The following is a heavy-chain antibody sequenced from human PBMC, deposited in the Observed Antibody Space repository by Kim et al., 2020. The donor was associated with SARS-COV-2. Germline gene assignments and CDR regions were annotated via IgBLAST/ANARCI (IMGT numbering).Heavy chain of an antibody. CDR3: AKLALSYDSSGDAFDI. V-gene: IGHV3-30*18. J-gene: IGHJ3*02. CDR1: GFTFSSYG. CDR2: ISYDGSNK. D-gene: IGHD3-22*01. Sequence: GGSLRLSCAASGFTFSSYGMHWVRQAPGKGLEWVAVISYDGSNKYYADSVKGRFTISRDNSKNTLYLQMNSLRAEDTAVYYCAKLALSYDSSGDAFDIWGQGTMVTVSS.